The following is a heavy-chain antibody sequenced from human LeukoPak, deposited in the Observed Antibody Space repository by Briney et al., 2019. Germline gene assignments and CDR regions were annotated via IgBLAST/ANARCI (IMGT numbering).Heavy chain of an antibody. Sequence: ASVKVSCKASGYTFTSYGISWVRQAPGQGLEWMGWINPNSGNTGYAQKFQGRVTITRNTSISTAYMELSSLRSEDTAVYYCARVSSYYYYYYMDVWGKGTTVTVSS. CDR2: INPNSGNT. CDR3: ARVSSYYYYYYMDV. V-gene: IGHV1-8*03. CDR1: GYTFTSYG. J-gene: IGHJ6*03.